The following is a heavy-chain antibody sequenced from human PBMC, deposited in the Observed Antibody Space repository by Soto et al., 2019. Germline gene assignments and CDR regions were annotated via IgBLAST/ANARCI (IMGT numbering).Heavy chain of an antibody. J-gene: IGHJ5*02. CDR2: IYYSGST. CDR3: ARGTGILWFGELFGNWFDP. D-gene: IGHD3-10*01. CDR1: GGSISSGGYY. Sequence: SETLSLTCTVSGGSISSGGYYWSWIRQHPGKGLEWIGYIYYSGSTYYNPSLKSRVTISVDTSKNQFSLKLSSVTAADTAVYYCARGTGILWFGELFGNWFDPWGQGTLVTVSS. V-gene: IGHV4-31*03.